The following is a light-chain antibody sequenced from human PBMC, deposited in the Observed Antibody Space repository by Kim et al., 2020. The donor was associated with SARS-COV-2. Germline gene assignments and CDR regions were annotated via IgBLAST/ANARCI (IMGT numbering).Light chain of an antibody. Sequence: GRSVTISCTGTSSDVGGYDLVSWYQQHPGKAPKLMICDVSNRPSGVPDRFSGSKSGNTASLTISGLQADDEADYYCCSYAGSYTWVFGGGTALTVL. J-gene: IGLJ3*02. CDR2: DVS. CDR1: SSDVGGYDL. V-gene: IGLV2-11*03. CDR3: CSYAGSYTWV.